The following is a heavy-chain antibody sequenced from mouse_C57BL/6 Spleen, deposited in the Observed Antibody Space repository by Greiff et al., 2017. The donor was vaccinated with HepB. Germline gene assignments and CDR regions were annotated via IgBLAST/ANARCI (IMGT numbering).Heavy chain of an antibody. J-gene: IGHJ3*01. CDR3: ARTGYYGSSQFAY. V-gene: IGHV1-52*01. D-gene: IGHD1-1*01. CDR2: IDPSDSET. CDR1: GYTFTSYW. Sequence: QVQLKQPGAELVRPGSSVKLSCKASGYTFTSYWMHWVKQRPIQGLEWIGNIDPSDSETHYNQKFKDKATLTVDKSSSTAYMQLSSLTSEDSAVYYCARTGYYGSSQFAYWGQGTLVTVSA.